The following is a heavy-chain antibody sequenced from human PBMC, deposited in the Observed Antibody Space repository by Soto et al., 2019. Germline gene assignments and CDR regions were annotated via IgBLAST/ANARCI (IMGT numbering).Heavy chain of an antibody. Sequence: VQLLESGGGLVQPGGSLRLSCAASGLTFSSHAMSWIRQHAGGGLEWIGYIDRSGSTYYKPSLRGRVIMSVDTSTNQIYLRLLSVTAADTAMYYCARDSGGNSENYYGLDVWGHGTTVTVSS. D-gene: IGHD1-1*01. J-gene: IGHJ6*02. V-gene: IGHV4-31*02. CDR3: ARDSGGNSENYYGLDV. CDR1: GLTFSSHA. CDR2: IDRSGST.